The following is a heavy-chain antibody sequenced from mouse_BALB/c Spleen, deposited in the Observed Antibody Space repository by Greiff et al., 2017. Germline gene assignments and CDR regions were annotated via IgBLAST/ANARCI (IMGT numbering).Heavy chain of an antibody. D-gene: IGHD1-1*01. CDR3: ARCYYGSSSPYYFDY. CDR2: ISSGSSTI. CDR1: GFAFSSFG. Sequence: DVMLVESGGGLVQPGGSRKLSCAASGFAFSSFGMHWVRQAPEKGLEWVAYISSGSSTIYYADTVKGRFTISRDNPKNTLFLQMTSLRSEDTAMYYCARCYYGSSSPYYFDYWGQGTTLTVSS. J-gene: IGHJ2*01. V-gene: IGHV5-17*02.